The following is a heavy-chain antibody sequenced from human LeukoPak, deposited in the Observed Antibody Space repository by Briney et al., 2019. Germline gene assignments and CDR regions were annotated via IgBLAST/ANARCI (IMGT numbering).Heavy chain of an antibody. CDR2: ISYDGSNE. CDR1: GFNFRSYA. CDR3: ARICSGGNCYFPSI. V-gene: IGHV3-30-3*01. Sequence: PGGSLRLSCTASGFNFRSYAMSWVRQAPGKGLEWVAIISYDGSNEHYADSVKGRFTISRDTSKNTLYLQMNSLRAEDTAVYYCARICSGGNCYFPSIWGQGTMVTVSS. J-gene: IGHJ3*02. D-gene: IGHD2-15*01.